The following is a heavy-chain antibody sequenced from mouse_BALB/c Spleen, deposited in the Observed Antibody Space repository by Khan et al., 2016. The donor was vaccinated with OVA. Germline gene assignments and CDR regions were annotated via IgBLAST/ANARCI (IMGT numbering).Heavy chain of an antibody. D-gene: IGHD2-12*01. J-gene: IGHJ1*01. CDR3: ARKNYSYDRYFDV. V-gene: IGHV9-3-1*01. Sequence: QIQLVQSGPELKKPGETVKISCKASDYTFTNYGMNWVKQAPGKNLKWMGWINTYTGEPTFADDFKGRFAFSLETSASPAYLQINNLKNEDTATYFCARKNYSYDRYFDVWGAGTTVTVSS. CDR1: DYTFTNYG. CDR2: INTYTGEP.